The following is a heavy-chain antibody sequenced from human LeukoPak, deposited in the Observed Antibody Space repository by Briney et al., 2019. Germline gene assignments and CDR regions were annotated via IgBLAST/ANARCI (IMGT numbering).Heavy chain of an antibody. CDR2: ISWNSGSI. Sequence: GGSLRFSCAASGFTFDDYAMHWVRQAPGKGLEWVSGISWNSGSIGYADSVKGRFTISRDNAKNSLYLQMNSLRAEDTALYYCAKASSGWSAEYFQHWGQGTLVTVSS. J-gene: IGHJ1*01. V-gene: IGHV3-9*01. CDR1: GFTFDDYA. CDR3: AKASSGWSAEYFQH. D-gene: IGHD6-19*01.